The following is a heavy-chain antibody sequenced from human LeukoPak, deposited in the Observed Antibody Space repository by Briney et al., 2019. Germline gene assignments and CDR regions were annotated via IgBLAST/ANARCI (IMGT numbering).Heavy chain of an antibody. D-gene: IGHD2-2*02. J-gene: IGHJ4*02. CDR1: GYTFTGYY. Sequence: ASVKVSCKASGYTFTGYYMHWVRQAPGQGLEWMGWINPSSGGTNYAQKFQGRVTMTRDTSISTAYMELSRLRSDDTAVYYCARGTHIVVVPAAIVYFDYWGQGTLVTVSS. V-gene: IGHV1-2*02. CDR3: ARGTHIVVVPAAIVYFDY. CDR2: INPSSGGT.